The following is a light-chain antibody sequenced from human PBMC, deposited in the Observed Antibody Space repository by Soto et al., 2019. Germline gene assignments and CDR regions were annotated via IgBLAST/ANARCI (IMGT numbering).Light chain of an antibody. CDR1: QSIRSW. CDR3: QQYNDNWT. V-gene: IGKV1-5*03. CDR2: KAS. J-gene: IGKJ1*01. Sequence: DIQMTQSPSTLSASVGDRVSITCRASQSIRSWLAWYQQKPGKAPRLLIYKASNLESGVPSRFSGSGSGTEFTLTISSLQPDDSATYYCQQYNDNWTFGQGTKVEIK.